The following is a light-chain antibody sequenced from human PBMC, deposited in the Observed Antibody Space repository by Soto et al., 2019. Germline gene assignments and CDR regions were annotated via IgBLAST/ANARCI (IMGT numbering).Light chain of an antibody. J-gene: IGKJ3*01. CDR1: QGISNY. CDR3: QKYISALFT. V-gene: IGKV1-27*01. Sequence: DIQMTQSPSSLSASVGDRVTITCRASQGISNYLAWYQQKPGKVPKLLIYDVFTLQSGVPSRFSGSASGTDFTLTISSLQPEDVATYYCQKYISALFTFGPGTKVDIK. CDR2: DVF.